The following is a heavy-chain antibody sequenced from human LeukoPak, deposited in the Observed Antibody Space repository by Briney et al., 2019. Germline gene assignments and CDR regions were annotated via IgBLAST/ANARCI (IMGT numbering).Heavy chain of an antibody. Sequence: PGGSLRLSCAASGFTFSTYTMHWVRQAPGKGLEWVSSISSSGVYIYYADSVKGRFTIARDNAKNSLYLQMNSLRAEDTAVYYCAGVPVFGSESFSYLDHWDQGTLVTVSS. CDR3: AGVPVFGSESFSYLDH. J-gene: IGHJ4*02. CDR2: ISSSGVYI. V-gene: IGHV3-21*01. CDR1: GFTFSTYT. D-gene: IGHD3-10*01.